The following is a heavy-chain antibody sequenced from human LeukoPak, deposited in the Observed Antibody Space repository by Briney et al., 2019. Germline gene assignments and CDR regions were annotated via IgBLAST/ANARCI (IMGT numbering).Heavy chain of an antibody. D-gene: IGHD3-22*01. V-gene: IGHV3-23*01. CDR1: GFTCSSYA. J-gene: IGHJ3*02. Sequence: GGSLRRSCAASGFTCSSYAMSWVRLAPGKGLEWGSAISGSGGSTYYADSVKGRFTISRDNSKNTLYLQMNSLRAEDTAVYYCAKDLDYYDSSGYYNGALDIWGQGTMVTVSS. CDR2: ISGSGGST. CDR3: AKDLDYYDSSGYYNGALDI.